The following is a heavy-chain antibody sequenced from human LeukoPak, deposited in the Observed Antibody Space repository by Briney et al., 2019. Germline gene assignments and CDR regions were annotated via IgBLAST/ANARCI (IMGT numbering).Heavy chain of an antibody. CDR3: ARPAGTSHPHNFDAFDI. CDR2: ISYDGSNK. J-gene: IGHJ3*02. Sequence: PGGSLRLSCAASGFTFSSYAMHWVRQAPGKGLEWVAVISYDGSNKYYADSVKGRFTISRDNAKNSLYLQMNSLRAEDTAVYYCARPAGTSHPHNFDAFDIWGQGTMVTVSS. D-gene: IGHD2-2*01. V-gene: IGHV3-30-3*01. CDR1: GFTFSSYA.